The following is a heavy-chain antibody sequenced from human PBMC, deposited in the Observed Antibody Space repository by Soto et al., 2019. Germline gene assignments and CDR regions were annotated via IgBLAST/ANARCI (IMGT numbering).Heavy chain of an antibody. CDR1: GGSVSSESYY. D-gene: IGHD2-21*01. J-gene: IGHJ5*02. V-gene: IGHV4-61*01. CDR2: VENSGST. CDR3: ARERGDSHWIDP. Sequence: SETLSLTCSVSGGSVSSESYYWSWIRQTPGKGLEWIGNVENSGSTKYNPSLRSRVTISVDTSKNQFSLKLSSVTGADTAVYYCARERGDSHWIDPWGQGTLVTVSS.